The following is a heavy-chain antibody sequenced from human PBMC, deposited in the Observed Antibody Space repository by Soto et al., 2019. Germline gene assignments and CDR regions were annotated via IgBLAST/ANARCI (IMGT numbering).Heavy chain of an antibody. CDR1: GGSISSSSYY. D-gene: IGHD2-15*01. CDR3: ARQLDGGKGGVVVFSLPPSYYFDY. CDR2: IYYSGST. V-gene: IGHV4-39*01. Sequence: SETLSLTCTVSGGSISSSSYYWGWIRQPPGKGLEWIGSIYYSGSTYYNPSLKSRVTISVDTSKNQFSLKLSSVTAADTAVYYCARQLDGGKGGVVVFSLPPSYYFDYWGQGTLVTVSS. J-gene: IGHJ4*02.